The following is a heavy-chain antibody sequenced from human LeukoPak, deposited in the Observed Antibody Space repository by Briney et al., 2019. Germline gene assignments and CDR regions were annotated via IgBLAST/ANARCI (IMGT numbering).Heavy chain of an antibody. J-gene: IGHJ4*02. CDR3: ARDVVAAAGSWDY. Sequence: GGSLRLSCAASEFSVGSNYMTWVRQAPGKGLEWVSGINLNGGSIGYADSVKGRFTISRDNAKNSLYLQMNSVGVEETAFYYGARDVVAAAGSWDYWGQGTLVTVSS. CDR1: EFSVGSNY. V-gene: IGHV3-20*04. D-gene: IGHD6-13*01. CDR2: INLNGGSI.